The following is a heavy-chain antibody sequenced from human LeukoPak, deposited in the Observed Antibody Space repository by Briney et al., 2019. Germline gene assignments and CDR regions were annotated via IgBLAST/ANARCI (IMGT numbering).Heavy chain of an antibody. V-gene: IGHV1-2*02. Sequence: ASVKVSCKASGYTFTGYYMHWVRQAPGQGLEWMGWINPNSGGTNYAQKFQGRVTMTRDTSISTAYMELSRLRSDDTAVYYCARDENPYYDILTGSNWFDPWGQGTLVTVSS. D-gene: IGHD3-9*01. CDR3: ARDENPYYDILTGSNWFDP. CDR2: INPNSGGT. CDR1: GYTFTGYY. J-gene: IGHJ5*02.